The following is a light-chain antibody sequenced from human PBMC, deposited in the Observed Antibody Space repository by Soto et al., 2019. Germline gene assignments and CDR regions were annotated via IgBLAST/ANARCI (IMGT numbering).Light chain of an antibody. J-gene: IGLJ1*01. CDR2: EVS. CDR1: SSDVGTYNY. CDR3: TSYTRDTALV. V-gene: IGLV2-14*01. Sequence: QSALTQPASVSGSPGQSITISCTGTSSDVGTYNYVSWYQHHPGKAPKLIIYEVSIRPSGVSNRFSGSRSGSTASLTISGLQAEDEAQYHCTSYTRDTALVFGTGTKVTVL.